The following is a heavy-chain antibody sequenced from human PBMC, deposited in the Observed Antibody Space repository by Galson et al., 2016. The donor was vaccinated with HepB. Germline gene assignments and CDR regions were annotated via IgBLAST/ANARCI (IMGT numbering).Heavy chain of an antibody. J-gene: IGHJ4*02. CDR2: IFYSGTA. CDR3: ARWHYYDSSGLD. V-gene: IGHV4-31*03. CDR1: GGSIDSGAYY. D-gene: IGHD3-22*01. Sequence: TLSLTCTVSGGSIDSGAYYWSWIRQHPGKGLEWIGYIFYSGTAYYNPSLQSRVTISGDTSKNQFSLQLSSVTAADTAVYYCARWHYYDSSGLDWGQGTLVTVSS.